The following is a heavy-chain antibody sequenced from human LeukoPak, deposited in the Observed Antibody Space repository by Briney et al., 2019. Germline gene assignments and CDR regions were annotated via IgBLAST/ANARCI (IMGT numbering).Heavy chain of an antibody. D-gene: IGHD2-15*01. CDR2: INPNSGGT. J-gene: IGHJ1*01. V-gene: IGHV1-2*02. Sequence: ASVKVSCKASGYTFTGYYMHWVRQAPGQGLEWMGWINPNSGGTNYAQKFQGRVTMTRDTSISTAYMELSRLRSDYTAVYYCASLVVAAISDFQHWGQGTLVTVSS. CDR3: ASLVVAAISDFQH. CDR1: GYTFTGYY.